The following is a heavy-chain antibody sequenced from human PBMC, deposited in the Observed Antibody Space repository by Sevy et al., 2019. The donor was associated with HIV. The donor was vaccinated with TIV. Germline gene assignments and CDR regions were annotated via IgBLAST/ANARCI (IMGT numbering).Heavy chain of an antibody. V-gene: IGHV3-7*03. CDR1: GFTFCNYW. D-gene: IGHD2-2*01. CDR3: ARDCSSTSCLWGLDV. J-gene: IGHJ6*02. CDR2: IKRDGSEK. Sequence: GGSLRLSCAASGFTFCNYWMSWVRQAPGKGLECVANIKRDGSEKYYMASVKGRFTISRDNAKNSLYLQINSLRAEDTAMYYCARDCSSTSCLWGLDVWGQGSTVTVSS.